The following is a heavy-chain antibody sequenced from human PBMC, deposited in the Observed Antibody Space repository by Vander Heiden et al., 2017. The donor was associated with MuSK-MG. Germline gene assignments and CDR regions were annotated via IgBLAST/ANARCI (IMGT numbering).Heavy chain of an antibody. CDR3: ARDPWGGAFDI. D-gene: IGHD3-16*01. CDR2: ISVNNGNT. J-gene: IGHJ3*02. CDR1: GYTFTSYG. Sequence: QVQLVQSGAEVKKPGSSVTVSCKASGYTFTSYGISWVRQAPGQGLEWMGWISVNNGNTNNAQKLQGRLTMTTDTSTSTAYMELRSLRFDDTALYYCARDPWGGAFDIWGQGTMVTVSS. V-gene: IGHV1-18*01.